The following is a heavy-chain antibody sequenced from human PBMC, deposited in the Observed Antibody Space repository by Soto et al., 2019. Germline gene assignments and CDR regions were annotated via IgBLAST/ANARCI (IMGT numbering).Heavy chain of an antibody. Sequence: QVQLVESGGGVVQPGRSLRLSCAASGFTFSSYGMHWVRQAPGKGLEWVAVIWYDGSNKYYADSVKGRFTISRDNSKNKXYLQMNSLRAEDTAVYYCARERWLQLTDYYYGMDVWGQGTTVTVSS. CDR2: IWYDGSNK. CDR1: GFTFSSYG. D-gene: IGHD5-18*01. CDR3: ARERWLQLTDYYYGMDV. V-gene: IGHV3-33*01. J-gene: IGHJ6*02.